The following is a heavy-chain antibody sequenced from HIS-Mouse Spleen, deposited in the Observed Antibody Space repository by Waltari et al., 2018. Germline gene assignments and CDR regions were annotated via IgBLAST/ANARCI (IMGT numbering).Heavy chain of an antibody. CDR3: AREIPYSSSWYDWYFDL. CDR2: IYYSGST. CDR1: GGSIRSRSYY. D-gene: IGHD6-13*01. J-gene: IGHJ2*01. Sequence: QLQLPESGPGLVKHSETLSPTCTVSGGSIRSRSYYAGWIRQPPGKGLEWIGSIYYSGSTYYNPSLKSRVTISVDTSKNQFSLKLSSVTAADTAVYYCAREIPYSSSWYDWYFDLWGRGTLVTVSS. V-gene: IGHV4-39*07.